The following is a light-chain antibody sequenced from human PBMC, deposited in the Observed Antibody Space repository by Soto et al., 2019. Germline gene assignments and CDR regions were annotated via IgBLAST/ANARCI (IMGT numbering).Light chain of an antibody. CDR2: GAS. Sequence: VLTQSPATLSLSPGERATLSCRASQSVSSSYLAWYQQKPGQAPRLLIYGASSRAPGIPDRFSGSGSGTDFTLTISRLEPEDFAVYYCQQYDSTSRTFGQGTKVDIK. J-gene: IGKJ1*01. CDR1: QSVSSSY. V-gene: IGKV3-20*01. CDR3: QQYDSTSRT.